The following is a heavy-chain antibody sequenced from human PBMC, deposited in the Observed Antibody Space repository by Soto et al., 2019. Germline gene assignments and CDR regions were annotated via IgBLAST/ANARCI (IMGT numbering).Heavy chain of an antibody. D-gene: IGHD4-4*01. V-gene: IGHV4-31*03. J-gene: IGHJ5*02. CDR1: GGSISSGGYY. CDR3: ARVGMTTVTTGWYWFDP. Sequence: SETLSLTCTVSGGSISSGGYYWSWIRQHPGKGLEWIGYIYYSGSTYYNPSLKSRVTISVGTSKNQFSLKLSSVTAADTAVYYCARVGMTTVTTGWYWFDPWGQGTLVTVSS. CDR2: IYYSGST.